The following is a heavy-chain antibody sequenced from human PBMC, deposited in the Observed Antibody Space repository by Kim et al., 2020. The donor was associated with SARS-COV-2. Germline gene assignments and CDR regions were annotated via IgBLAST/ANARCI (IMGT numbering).Heavy chain of an antibody. Sequence: VKGRFTISRDNSKNTLYLQMNSLRAEDTAVYYCARDLDTAMVTEGYYFDYWGQGTLVTVSS. V-gene: IGHV3-30*01. J-gene: IGHJ4*02. D-gene: IGHD5-18*01. CDR3: ARDLDTAMVTEGYYFDY.